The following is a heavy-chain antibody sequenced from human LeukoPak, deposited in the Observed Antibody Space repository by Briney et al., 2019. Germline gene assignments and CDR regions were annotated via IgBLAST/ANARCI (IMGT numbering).Heavy chain of an antibody. J-gene: IGHJ6*03. CDR3: AGLLSTTLWFGVGYMDV. CDR2: INHSGST. Sequence: SETLSLTCAVYGGSFSGCYWSWIRQPPGKGLEWIGEINHSGSTNYNPSLKSRVTISVDTSKNQFSLKLSSVTAADTAVYYCAGLLSTTLWFGVGYMDVWGKGTTVTISS. D-gene: IGHD3-10*01. V-gene: IGHV4-34*01. CDR1: GGSFSGCY.